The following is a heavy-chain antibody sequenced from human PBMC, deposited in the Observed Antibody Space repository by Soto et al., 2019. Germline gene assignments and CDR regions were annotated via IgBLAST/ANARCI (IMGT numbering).Heavy chain of an antibody. CDR3: ARVVVVAAQTLDY. J-gene: IGHJ4*02. CDR1: RFTFSDYA. V-gene: IGHV3-30-3*01. CDR2: ISFDGTKK. D-gene: IGHD2-15*01. Sequence: PGGSLRLSCVASRFTFSDYALHWVRQAPGKGLEWAALISFDGTKKFYADSVKGRFTISRDTSKNQFSLKLSSVTAADTAVYYCARVVVVAAQTLDYWGQGTLVTVSS.